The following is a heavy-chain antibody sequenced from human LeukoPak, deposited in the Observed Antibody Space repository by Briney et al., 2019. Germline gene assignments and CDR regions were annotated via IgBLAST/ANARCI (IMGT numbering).Heavy chain of an antibody. V-gene: IGHV3-23*01. CDR1: GFTFSSYA. CDR2: ISGSGGST. D-gene: IGHD6-13*01. J-gene: IGHJ4*02. CDR3: AKETRSWYDSRDYYFDY. Sequence: PGGSLRLSCAASGFTFSSYAMSWVRQAPGKGLEWVSAISGSGGSTYYADSVKGRFTISRDNSKNTLYLQMNSLRAEDTAVYYCAKETRSWYDSRDYYFDYWGQGTLVTVSS.